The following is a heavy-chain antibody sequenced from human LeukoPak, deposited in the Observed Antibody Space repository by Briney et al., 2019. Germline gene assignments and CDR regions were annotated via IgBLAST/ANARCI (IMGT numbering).Heavy chain of an antibody. CDR3: ARRGRGAGDY. D-gene: IGHD3-10*01. Sequence: SETLSLTCTVSGGSVSSGSYYWSWIRQPPGKGLEWIGEINHSGSTNYNPSLKSRVTISVDTSKNQFSLKLSSVTAADTAVYYCARRGRGAGDYWGQGTLVTVSS. CDR1: GGSVSSGSYY. J-gene: IGHJ4*02. V-gene: IGHV4-39*07. CDR2: INHSGST.